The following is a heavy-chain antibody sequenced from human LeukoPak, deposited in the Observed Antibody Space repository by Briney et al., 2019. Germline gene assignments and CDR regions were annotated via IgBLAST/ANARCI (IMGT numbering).Heavy chain of an antibody. CDR1: GGSFSGYY. Sequence: SETLSLTCAVYGGSFSGYYWSWIRQPPGKGLEWIGYIYYSGSTNYNPSLKSRVTISVDTSKNQFSLKLSSATAADTAVFYCARHDVRSYYYDSSGYKLDHWGQGTLVTVSS. D-gene: IGHD3-22*01. J-gene: IGHJ4*02. V-gene: IGHV4-34*01. CDR2: IYYSGST. CDR3: ARHDVRSYYYDSSGYKLDH.